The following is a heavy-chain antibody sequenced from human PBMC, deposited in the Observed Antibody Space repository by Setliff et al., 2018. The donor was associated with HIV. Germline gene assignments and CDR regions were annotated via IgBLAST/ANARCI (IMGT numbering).Heavy chain of an antibody. Sequence: SETLSLTCTVSGGSITRYYWSWIRQSPGKGLEWIGYFYTSGSTNYNPSLKSRVTISIDTSKNQFSLKLNAVTAADTAVYYCARRPPLTTGREYYFDFWGQGTLVTVSS. CDR1: GGSITRYY. J-gene: IGHJ4*02. D-gene: IGHD1-1*01. CDR3: ARRPPLTTGREYYFDF. CDR2: FYTSGST. V-gene: IGHV4-4*09.